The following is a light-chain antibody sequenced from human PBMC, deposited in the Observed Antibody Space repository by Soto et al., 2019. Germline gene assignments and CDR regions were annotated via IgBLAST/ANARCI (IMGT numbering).Light chain of an antibody. J-gene: IGKJ4*01. CDR1: RSVNSN. Sequence: EIVMTQSPGTLSVSPGERATLSCRASRSVNSNLAWYQQKPGQSPRLLIYGASTRATGIPVRFTGSGSGTEFTLTIRSLQSEDFAVYYCQQYNNWPSLTFGGGTKVEIK. CDR3: QQYNNWPSLT. CDR2: GAS. V-gene: IGKV3-15*01.